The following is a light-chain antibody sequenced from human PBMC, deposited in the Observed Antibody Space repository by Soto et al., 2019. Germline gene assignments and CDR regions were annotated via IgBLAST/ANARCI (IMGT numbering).Light chain of an antibody. V-gene: IGLV4-60*03. CDR1: SGHSSDI. J-gene: IGLJ2*01. Sequence: QPVLTQSSSASASLGSSVKLTCTLSSGHSSDIIAWHQQQPGKAPRFLMKLEGSGDYPKGSGVPDRFSGSRSGADRYLTISNLRSEDEADYYCETWDSNTRIFGGGTKVTVL. CDR3: ETWDSNTRI. CDR2: LEGSGDY.